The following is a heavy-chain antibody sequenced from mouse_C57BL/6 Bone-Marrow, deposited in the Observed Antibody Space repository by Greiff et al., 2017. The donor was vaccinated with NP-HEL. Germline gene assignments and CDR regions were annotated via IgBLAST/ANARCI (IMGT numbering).Heavy chain of an antibody. CDR1: GFTFSDYY. CDR3: AREGGLRRRTYAMDY. CDR2: INYDGSST. Sequence: EVKVVESEGGLVQPGSSMKLSCTAFGFTFSDYYMAWVRQVPEKGLEWVANINYDGSSTYYLDSLKSRFIISRDNAKNILYLQMRSLKSEDTATYYCAREGGLRRRTYAMDYWGQGTSVTVSS. J-gene: IGHJ4*01. D-gene: IGHD2-4*01. V-gene: IGHV5-16*01.